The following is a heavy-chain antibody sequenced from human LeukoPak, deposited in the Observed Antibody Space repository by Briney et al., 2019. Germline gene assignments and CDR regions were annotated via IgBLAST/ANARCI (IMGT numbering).Heavy chain of an antibody. J-gene: IGHJ6*02. D-gene: IGHD1-1*01. CDR1: GFTFSSYA. Sequence: PGGSLRLSCAASGFTFSSYAMSWVRQAPGKGLEWVSLIRGSGDNTYYADSVKGRFTIARDNSKNTQHLQMNSLRAEDAAVYYCAKLNDNYYYYGMDVWGQGTTVTVSS. CDR3: AKLNDNYYYYGMDV. V-gene: IGHV3-23*01. CDR2: IRGSGDNT.